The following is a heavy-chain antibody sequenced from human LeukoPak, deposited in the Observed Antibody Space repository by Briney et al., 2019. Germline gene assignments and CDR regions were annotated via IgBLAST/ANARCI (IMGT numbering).Heavy chain of an antibody. CDR2: MNPNSGNT. J-gene: IGHJ4*02. CDR1: GYTFTSYD. CDR3: ARGLVIAVAGWGPWELPPAGYDY. V-gene: IGHV1-8*02. Sequence: ASVKVSCKASGYTFTSYDIHWLRQAAGQGLEWMGWMNPNSGNTDYAPKFQGRVTMTRNTSISTAYMELSSLRSEDTAVYYCARGLVIAVAGWGPWELPPAGYDYWGQGTLVTVSS. D-gene: IGHD6-19*01.